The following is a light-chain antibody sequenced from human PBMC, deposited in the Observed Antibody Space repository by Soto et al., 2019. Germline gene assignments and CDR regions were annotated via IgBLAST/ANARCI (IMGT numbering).Light chain of an antibody. J-gene: IGKJ3*01. CDR3: QQYNKWPLFT. Sequence: EIVMTQSPVTLSVSPGERATLSCRASQSVSSNLAWYQQKPGQAPRLLIYAASTRATGIPARFSGSGSGTEFTLTISSLQSEDFAVYYCQQYNKWPLFTFGPGTNVDIK. CDR1: QSVSSN. CDR2: AAS. V-gene: IGKV3-15*01.